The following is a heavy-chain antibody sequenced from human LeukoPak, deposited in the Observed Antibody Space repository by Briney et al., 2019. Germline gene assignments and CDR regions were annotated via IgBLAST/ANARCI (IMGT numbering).Heavy chain of an antibody. Sequence: PSETLSLTCTVSGGSISSGSYYWSWIRQPAGKGLEWIGRIYTSGSTNYNPSLKSRVTMSVDTSKNQFSLKLSSVTAADTAVYYCARTPGRYMDVWGKGTTVTISS. CDR3: ARTPGRYMDV. J-gene: IGHJ6*03. CDR1: GGSISSGSYY. CDR2: IYTSGST. V-gene: IGHV4-61*02.